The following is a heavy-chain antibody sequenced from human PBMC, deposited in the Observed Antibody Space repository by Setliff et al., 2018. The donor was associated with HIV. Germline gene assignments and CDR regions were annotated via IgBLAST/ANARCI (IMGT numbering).Heavy chain of an antibody. Sequence: ASVKVSCKASGYTFSNYGITWVRQAPGQGLEWMGWITSYNGNTNYAKKFKGRVTMTTDTSTSIAYMELKSLRSEDTAVYYCARDQPSGGGSNFPWYSDLWGRGTLVTVSS. D-gene: IGHD1-26*01. CDR1: GYTFSNYG. CDR3: ARDQPSGGGSNFPWYSDL. CDR2: ITSYNGNT. V-gene: IGHV1-18*01. J-gene: IGHJ2*01.